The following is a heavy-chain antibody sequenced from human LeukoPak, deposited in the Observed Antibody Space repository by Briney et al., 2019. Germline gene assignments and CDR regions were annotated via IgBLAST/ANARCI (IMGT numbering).Heavy chain of an antibody. J-gene: IGHJ4*02. Sequence: GGSLRLSCSASGFTFSSFAMHWVRQAPGQGLEYVSAINSNGDITDYADSVKGRFTISRDNSKNTLHLQMSSLTVEDTAVYYCVKSPHASSSYFHYWGQGTLVTVSS. CDR1: GFTFSSFA. V-gene: IGHV3-64D*06. CDR3: VKSPHASSSYFHY. CDR2: INSNGDIT. D-gene: IGHD6-13*01.